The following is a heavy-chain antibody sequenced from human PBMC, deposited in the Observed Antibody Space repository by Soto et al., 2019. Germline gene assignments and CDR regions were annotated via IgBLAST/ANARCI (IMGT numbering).Heavy chain of an antibody. CDR2: IYFTGNT. Sequence: SETLSLTCSASGGSITSSSRFWGWVRQPPGKGLEWIGTIYFTGNTYYTPSLKSRLTMSIDTSKNEFSLRLNSVTAADTAVYYCAGQTFTIAAASYGRSNWFDPWGPGTLVTVSS. V-gene: IGHV4-39*01. J-gene: IGHJ5*02. CDR1: GGSITSSSRF. D-gene: IGHD6-25*01. CDR3: AGQTFTIAAASYGRSNWFDP.